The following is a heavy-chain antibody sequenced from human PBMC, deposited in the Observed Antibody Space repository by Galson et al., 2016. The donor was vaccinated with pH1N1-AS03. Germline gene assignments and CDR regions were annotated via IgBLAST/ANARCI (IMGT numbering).Heavy chain of an antibody. CDR1: GDSFTSYY. J-gene: IGHJ4*02. CDR3: ARRAFCGGGCCRFDQ. D-gene: IGHD2-21*02. CDR2: IYFSGTT. V-gene: IGHV4-59*01. Sequence: SETLSLTCNVSGDSFTSYYWSWIRQPPGKGLEWIGYIYFSGTTKYNPSLKNRVTLSIDTSKFQFSLNLRSVTAADTAVYYCARRAFCGGGCCRFDQWGQGTLVTVSS.